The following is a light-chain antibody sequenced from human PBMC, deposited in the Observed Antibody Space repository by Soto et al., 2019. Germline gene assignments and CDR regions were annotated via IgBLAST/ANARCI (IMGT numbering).Light chain of an antibody. V-gene: IGKV3-15*01. CDR3: QRYNNWPPWT. CDR2: GAS. CDR1: QSVSSN. Sequence: EIVMTQSPATLSVSPGERATLSCRASQSVSSNLAWYQQKPGQAPRLLLYGASTRATGIPARFSGSGSGTELTLTVSSLQSEDFAVYYGQRYNNWPPWTFGQGTKLEIK. J-gene: IGKJ2*02.